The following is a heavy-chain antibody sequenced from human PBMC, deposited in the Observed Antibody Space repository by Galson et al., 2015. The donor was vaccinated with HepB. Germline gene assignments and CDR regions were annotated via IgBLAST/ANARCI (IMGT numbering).Heavy chain of an antibody. CDR3: ARRLQSSPERYFDS. Sequence: SLRLSCAASEFTFSNYDMHWVRQAPGRGLEWVSLITSAGNTYYADSVKGRFTISKDNSQNTVYLQMSSLRAEDTALYYCARRLQSSPERYFDSWGLGTLVTVSS. J-gene: IGHJ4*02. V-gene: IGHV3-53*01. CDR2: ITSAGNT. D-gene: IGHD5-12*01. CDR1: EFTFSNYD.